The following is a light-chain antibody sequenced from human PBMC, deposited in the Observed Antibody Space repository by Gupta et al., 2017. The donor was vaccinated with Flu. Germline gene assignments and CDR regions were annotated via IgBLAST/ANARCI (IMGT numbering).Light chain of an antibody. CDR1: QSVSRY. CDR2: DAS. V-gene: IGKV3-11*01. J-gene: IGKJ2*01. Sequence: ERATLSYRASQSVSRYLAWYQQKPGQAPRLLIYDASDRATGIPARFSGSGFGTDFTLTISSLEPEDFAVYYCQQRSNRPPYTFGQGTKLQIK. CDR3: QQRSNRPPYT.